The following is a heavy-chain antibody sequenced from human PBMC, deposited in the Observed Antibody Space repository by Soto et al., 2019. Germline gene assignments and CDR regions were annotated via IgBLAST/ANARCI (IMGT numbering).Heavy chain of an antibody. D-gene: IGHD3-10*01. Sequence: QVQLQESGPGLVKPSETLSLTCTVSGGSISSYYWSWIRQPAGKGLEWIGRIYTSGSTNYNPSLKSRVTMSVDTSKNQFSLKLSSVTAADTAVYYCARSSGRLWFGELSAYYYYYYGMDVWGQGTTVTVSS. CDR1: GGSISSYY. J-gene: IGHJ6*02. CDR3: ARSSGRLWFGELSAYYYYYYGMDV. V-gene: IGHV4-4*07. CDR2: IYTSGST.